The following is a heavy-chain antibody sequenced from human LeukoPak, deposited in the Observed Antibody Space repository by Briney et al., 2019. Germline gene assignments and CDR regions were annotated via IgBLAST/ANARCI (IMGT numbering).Heavy chain of an antibody. J-gene: IGHJ3*02. Sequence: SETLSLTCTVSGGSISSYYWSWIRQPAGKGLEWIGRIYTSGSTNYNPSLKSRVTMSVDTSKNQFSLKLSSVTAADTAVYYCARGAGIVGAGHAFDIWGQGTMVTVSS. CDR2: IYTSGST. D-gene: IGHD1-26*01. CDR3: ARGAGIVGAGHAFDI. CDR1: GGSISSYY. V-gene: IGHV4-4*07.